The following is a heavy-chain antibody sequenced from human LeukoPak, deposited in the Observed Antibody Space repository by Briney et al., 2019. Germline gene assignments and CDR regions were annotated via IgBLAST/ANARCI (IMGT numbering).Heavy chain of an antibody. Sequence: ASVKVSCKASGYTFTGYYMRWVRQAPGQGLEWMGWINPNSGGTNYAQKFQGRVTMTRDTSISTAYMELSRLRSDDTAVYYCARDGATAGVHDAFDIWGQGTMVTVSS. CDR3: ARDGATAGVHDAFDI. D-gene: IGHD3-10*01. V-gene: IGHV1-2*02. CDR1: GYTFTGYY. CDR2: INPNSGGT. J-gene: IGHJ3*02.